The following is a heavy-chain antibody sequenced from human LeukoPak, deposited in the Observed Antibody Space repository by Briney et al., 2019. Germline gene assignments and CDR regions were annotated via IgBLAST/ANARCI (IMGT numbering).Heavy chain of an antibody. Sequence: SETLSLTCTVSGGSISSYYWSWIRQPPGKGLEWIGYIYYSGSTNYNPSLKSRVTISVDTSKNQFSLKLSSVTAADTAVYYCARGRYDYVWGSYYYMDVWGKGTTVTVSS. CDR1: GGSISSYY. V-gene: IGHV4-59*01. D-gene: IGHD3-16*01. CDR2: IYYSGST. CDR3: ARGRYDYVWGSYYYMDV. J-gene: IGHJ6*03.